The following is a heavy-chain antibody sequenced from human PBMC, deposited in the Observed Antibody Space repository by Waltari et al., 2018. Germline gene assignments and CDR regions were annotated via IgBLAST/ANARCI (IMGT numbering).Heavy chain of an antibody. CDR3: ARDLSSGGWSLEFDF. J-gene: IGHJ4*01. CDR1: GSTFTSYG. V-gene: IGHV1-18*01. CDR2: ISAYNGNT. D-gene: IGHD6-19*01. Sequence: QVQLVQSGAEVKKPGASVKVSCKASGSTFTSYGISWVRQAPGQGLEWMGWISAYNGNTEYAQMFQGRVSMTTDTSTTTAYLELRSLRSNDTAVYYCARDLSSGGWSLEFDFWGHGTLVTVSS.